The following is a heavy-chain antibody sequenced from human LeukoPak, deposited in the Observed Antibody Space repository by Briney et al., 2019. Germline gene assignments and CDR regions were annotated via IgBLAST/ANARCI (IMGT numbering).Heavy chain of an antibody. CDR2: IYYSGIT. J-gene: IGHJ4*02. CDR1: GGSISTFY. Sequence: SETLSLTCTVSGGSISTFYWSWIRQPPGKGLEWIGYIYYSGITNYNPSLESRVTMSVDTSKKRFSLTLTSVTAADTALYYCARGGLGPTNHSDSWGQGTLVTVSS. D-gene: IGHD2-8*01. V-gene: IGHV4-59*01. CDR3: ARGGLGPTNHSDS.